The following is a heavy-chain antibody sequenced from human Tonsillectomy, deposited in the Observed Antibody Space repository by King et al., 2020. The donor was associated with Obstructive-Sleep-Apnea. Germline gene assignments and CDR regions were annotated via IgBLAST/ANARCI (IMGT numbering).Heavy chain of an antibody. CDR2: IKSKTDGGTT. D-gene: IGHD3-9*01. J-gene: IGHJ4*02. CDR3: TTDLRYFDWLLSLFDY. V-gene: IGHV3-15*01. CDR1: GFTFSNAW. Sequence: VQLVESGGGLVKPGGSLRLSCAASGFTFSNAWMSWVRQALGKGLEWVCRIKSKTDGGTTDYAAPVKGRFTISSDDSKNTLYLQMNSLKTEDTAVYYCTTDLRYFDWLLSLFDYWGQGTLVTVSS.